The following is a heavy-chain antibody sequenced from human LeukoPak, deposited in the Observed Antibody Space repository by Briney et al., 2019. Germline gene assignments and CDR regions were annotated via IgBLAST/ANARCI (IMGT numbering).Heavy chain of an antibody. CDR2: IYYSGST. Sequence: PSETLSLTCTVSGGSISSSSYYWGWIRQPPGKGLEWIGSIYYSGSTYYNPSLKSRVTMSVDTSKNQFSLKLSSVTAADTAVYYCATYGSGWPYYYYYMDVWGKGTTVTVSS. CDR3: ATYGSGWPYYYYYMDV. CDR1: GGSISSSSYY. D-gene: IGHD3-10*01. J-gene: IGHJ6*03. V-gene: IGHV4-39*07.